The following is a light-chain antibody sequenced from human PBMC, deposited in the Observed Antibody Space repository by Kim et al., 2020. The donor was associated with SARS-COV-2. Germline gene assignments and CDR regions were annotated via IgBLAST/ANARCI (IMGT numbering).Light chain of an antibody. CDR2: AAS. Sequence: AIRMTQSPSSFSASTGDRVTITCRASQGISSYLAWYQQKPGKAPKLLIYAASTLQSGVPSRFSGSGSGTDFTLTISCLQSEDFATYYCQQYNSYPITFGPGTKVGIK. J-gene: IGKJ3*01. CDR3: QQYNSYPIT. CDR1: QGISSY. V-gene: IGKV1-8*01.